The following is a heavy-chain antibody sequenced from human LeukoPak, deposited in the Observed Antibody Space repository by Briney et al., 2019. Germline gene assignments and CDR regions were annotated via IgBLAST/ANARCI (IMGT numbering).Heavy chain of an antibody. CDR3: ARVRYYYDSSGYGAAFDI. CDR2: IYTSGST. D-gene: IGHD3-22*01. J-gene: IGHJ3*02. CDR1: GGSISNGSYY. V-gene: IGHV4-61*02. Sequence: SETLSLTCTVSGGSISNGSYYWSWIRQPAGKGLEWIGRIYTSGSTNYNPSLKSRVTISVDTSKNQFSLKLSSVTAADTAVYYCARVRYYYDSSGYGAAFDIWGQGTMVTVSS.